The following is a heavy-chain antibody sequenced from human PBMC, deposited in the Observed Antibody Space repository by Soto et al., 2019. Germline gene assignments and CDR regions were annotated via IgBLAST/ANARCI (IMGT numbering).Heavy chain of an antibody. D-gene: IGHD3-22*01. CDR2: ISSSSSYI. J-gene: IGHJ6*02. Sequence: GESLKISCAASGFTFSSYSMNWVRQAPGKGLEWVSSISSSSSYIYYADSVKGRFTISRDNAKNSLYLQMNSLRAEDTAVYYCTVVVIPIFDYYYGMDVWGQGTTVTVSS. CDR3: TVVVIPIFDYYYGMDV. CDR1: GFTFSSYS. V-gene: IGHV3-21*01.